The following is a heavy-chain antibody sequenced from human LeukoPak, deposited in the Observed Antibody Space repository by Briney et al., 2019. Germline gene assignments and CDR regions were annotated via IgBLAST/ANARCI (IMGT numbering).Heavy chain of an antibody. V-gene: IGHV4-59*01. D-gene: IGHD4-17*01. J-gene: IGHJ5*02. CDR2: IYYSGST. CDR1: GGSISSYY. CDR3: ARAIYDFYGDYVNVEWFDP. Sequence: SETLSLTCTVSGGSISSYYWSWIRQPPGKGLEWIGYIYYSGSTNYNPSLKSRVTISVDTSKNQFSLKLSSVTAADTAVYYCARAIYDFYGDYVNVEWFDPWGQGTLVTVSS.